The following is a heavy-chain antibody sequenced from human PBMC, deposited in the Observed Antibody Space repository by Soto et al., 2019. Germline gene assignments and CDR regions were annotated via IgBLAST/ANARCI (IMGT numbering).Heavy chain of an antibody. CDR3: ARFSGGVYNTYYFYYGMDV. Sequence: ASVKVSCKASGYSFTSYGISWVQQAPGQGLDWMGWITTYNGNTKYAQDLQGRVTMTTDTSTSTAYMELRSLRSDDTAVYYCARFSGGVYNTYYFYYGMDVWGQGTTVTVSS. V-gene: IGHV1-18*04. CDR1: GYSFTSYG. CDR2: ITTYNGNT. J-gene: IGHJ6*02. D-gene: IGHD2-15*01.